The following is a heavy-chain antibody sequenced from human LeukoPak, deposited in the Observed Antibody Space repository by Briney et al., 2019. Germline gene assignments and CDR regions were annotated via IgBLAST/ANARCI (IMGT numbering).Heavy chain of an antibody. Sequence: SETLSLTCIVTGGSISSSSYYWGWIRQPPGKGLEWIGSIYYSGNTYYNASLKSQVSISIDTSKNQFSLKLTSVTAADTAVYYCARQTGSGLFILPGGQGTLVTVSS. D-gene: IGHD3/OR15-3a*01. J-gene: IGHJ4*02. CDR2: IYYSGNT. CDR1: GGSISSSSYY. V-gene: IGHV4-39*01. CDR3: ARQTGSGLFILP.